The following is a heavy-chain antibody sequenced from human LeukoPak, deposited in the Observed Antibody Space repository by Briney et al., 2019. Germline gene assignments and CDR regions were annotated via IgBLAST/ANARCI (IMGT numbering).Heavy chain of an antibody. CDR2: IYPGDSDT. CDR1: GSSFTSYW. D-gene: IGHD6-19*01. V-gene: IGHV5-51*01. Sequence: MAGASLKISCKGSGSSFTSYWIGWVRQLPGKGLEWMGIIYPGDSDTRYSPSFQGQVTISADKSISTAYLQWSSLKASDTAMYYCARAVAGSYYYYYMDVWGKGTTVTVSS. J-gene: IGHJ6*03. CDR3: ARAVAGSYYYYYMDV.